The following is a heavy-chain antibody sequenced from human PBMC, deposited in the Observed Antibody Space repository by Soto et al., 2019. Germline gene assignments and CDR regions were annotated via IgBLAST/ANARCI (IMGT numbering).Heavy chain of an antibody. CDR1: GVSVGSTYFY. V-gene: IGHV4-61*01. D-gene: IGHD2-15*01. J-gene: IGHJ4*02. CDR2: IFYSGST. CDR3: AREGCSGGACYSGYRLGIDF. Sequence: KTSETLPLTCTVSGVSVGSTYFYWTWIRQPPGKGLEWIGNIFYSGSTKYNPSLKSRVTISRDTSKNQFSLDLTSVTAADTAVYFCAREGCSGGACYSGYRLGIDFWGQGAPVTVSS.